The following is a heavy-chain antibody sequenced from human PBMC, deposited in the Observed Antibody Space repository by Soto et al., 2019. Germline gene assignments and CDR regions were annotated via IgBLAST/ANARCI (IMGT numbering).Heavy chain of an antibody. V-gene: IGHV4-30-4*01. CDR3: TREHTRSPYFDS. Sequence: QVQLQESGPGLVKPSQPLSLTCTVSGVSISSDDYYWTWIRQPPGKGLEWIGYIYPSGSTYYNPSLKTLLTISLDTSKNQFSLMLNSVTAADTAVYFCTREHTRSPYFDSWGPGILVTVSS. CDR1: GVSISSDDYY. CDR2: IYPSGST. J-gene: IGHJ4*02.